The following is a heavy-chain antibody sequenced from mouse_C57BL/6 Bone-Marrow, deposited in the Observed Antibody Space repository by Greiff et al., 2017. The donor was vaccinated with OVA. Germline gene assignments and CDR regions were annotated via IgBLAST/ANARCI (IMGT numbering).Heavy chain of an antibody. CDR1: GYAFSSSW. Sequence: VKLMESGPELVKPGASVKISCKASGYAFSSSWMNWVKQRPGKGLEWIGRIYPGDGDTNYTGKFKGKATLTADKSSSTAYMQLSSLTSEDSAVYFCARDSSGYFAYWGQGTLVTVSA. D-gene: IGHD3-2*02. J-gene: IGHJ3*01. CDR3: ARDSSGYFAY. V-gene: IGHV1-82*01. CDR2: IYPGDGDT.